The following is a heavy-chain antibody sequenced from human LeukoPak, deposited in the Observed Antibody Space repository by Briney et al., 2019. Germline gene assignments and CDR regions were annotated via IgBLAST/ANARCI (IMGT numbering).Heavy chain of an antibody. V-gene: IGHV1-69*13. J-gene: IGHJ4*02. D-gene: IGHD2-2*01. CDR2: IIPIFGTA. Sequence: ASVKVSCKASGGTFSSYAISWVRQAPGQGLEWMGGIIPIFGTANYAQKFQGRVTITADESTSTAYMELSSLRSEDTAVYYCATSTRYCSSTSCYRDFDYWGQGTLVTVSS. CDR3: ATSTRYCSSTSCYRDFDY. CDR1: GGTFSSYA.